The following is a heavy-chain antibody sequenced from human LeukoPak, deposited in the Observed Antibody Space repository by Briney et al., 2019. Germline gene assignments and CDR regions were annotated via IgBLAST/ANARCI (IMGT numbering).Heavy chain of an antibody. CDR3: ARSMKYYDFWSGYDFDY. V-gene: IGHV3-21*01. J-gene: IGHJ4*02. CDR2: ISSSSSYI. CDR1: GFTFSSYS. Sequence: GGSLRLSCAASGFTFSSYSMNWVRQAPGKGLEWVSSISSSSSYIYYADSVKGRFTISRDNAKNSLYLQMNSLRAEDTAVYYCARSMKYYDFWSGYDFDYWGQGTLVTVFS. D-gene: IGHD3-3*01.